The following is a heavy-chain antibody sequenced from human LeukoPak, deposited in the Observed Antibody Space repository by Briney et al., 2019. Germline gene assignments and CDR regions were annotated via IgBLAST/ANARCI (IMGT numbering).Heavy chain of an antibody. D-gene: IGHD5-12*01. CDR1: GFTFSSYA. V-gene: IGHV3-64*01. J-gene: IGHJ4*02. CDR3: ARDGGSGYDFTPYYFDY. Sequence: PGRSLRLSCAASGFTFSSYAMHWVRQAPGKGLEYVSAISSNGGSTYYANSVKGRFTISRDNSKNTLYLQMGSLRAEDMAVYYCARDGGSGYDFTPYYFDYWGQGTLVTVSS. CDR2: ISSNGGST.